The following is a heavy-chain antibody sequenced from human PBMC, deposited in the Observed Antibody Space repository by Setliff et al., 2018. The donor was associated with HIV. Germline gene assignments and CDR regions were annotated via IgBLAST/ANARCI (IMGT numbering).Heavy chain of an antibody. D-gene: IGHD3-22*01. J-gene: IGHJ3*02. CDR3: ARDLRETYYYDSSGYLDAFDI. CDR1: GYTFTSYY. Sequence: ASVKVSCKASGYTFTSYYMHWVRQAPGQGLEWMGMVYPSDGSTSYAQKFQGRVTMTRDTSTSTVYMELSSLRSEDTAVYYCARDLRETYYYDSSGYLDAFDIWGQGTMVTVSS. V-gene: IGHV1-46*01. CDR2: VYPSDGST.